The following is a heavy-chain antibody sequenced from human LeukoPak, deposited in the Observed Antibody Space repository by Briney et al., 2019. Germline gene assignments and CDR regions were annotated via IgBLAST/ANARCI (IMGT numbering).Heavy chain of an antibody. J-gene: IGHJ6*02. Sequence: GGSLRLSCAASGFTFSSYGMHWVRQAPGKGLEWVAVIWYDGSNKYYADSVKGRFTISRDNSKNTLYLQMNSLRAEDTAVYYCARDTAMERAYYYGMDVWGQGTTVTVSS. CDR1: GFTFSSYG. CDR3: ARDTAMERAYYYGMDV. CDR2: IWYDGSNK. D-gene: IGHD5-18*01. V-gene: IGHV3-33*01.